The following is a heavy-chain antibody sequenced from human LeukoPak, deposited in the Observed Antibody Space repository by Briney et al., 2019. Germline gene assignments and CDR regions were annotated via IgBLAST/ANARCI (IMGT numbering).Heavy chain of an antibody. Sequence: GGSLRLSCAASGFTFSNYWMSWVRQAPGKGLEWVAVIWYDGSNKYYADSVKGRFTISRDNSKNTLYLQMNSLRAEDTAVYYCARGRPYDSSGYPTVLDYWGQGTLVTVSS. J-gene: IGHJ4*02. CDR3: ARGRPYDSSGYPTVLDY. CDR1: GFTFSNYW. CDR2: IWYDGSNK. V-gene: IGHV3-33*08. D-gene: IGHD3-22*01.